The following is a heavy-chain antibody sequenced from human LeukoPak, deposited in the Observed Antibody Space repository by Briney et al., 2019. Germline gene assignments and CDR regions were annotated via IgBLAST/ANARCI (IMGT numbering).Heavy chain of an antibody. CDR1: GYTFTGYY. Sequence: ASVKVSCKASGYTFTGYYMHGVRQAPGQGLEWMGWINPNSGGTNYAQKFQGRVTMTRDTSISTAYMELSRLRSDDTAVYYCARSGITMVRGVMSFDYWGQGTLVTVSS. J-gene: IGHJ4*02. CDR3: ARSGITMVRGVMSFDY. V-gene: IGHV1-2*02. CDR2: INPNSGGT. D-gene: IGHD3-10*01.